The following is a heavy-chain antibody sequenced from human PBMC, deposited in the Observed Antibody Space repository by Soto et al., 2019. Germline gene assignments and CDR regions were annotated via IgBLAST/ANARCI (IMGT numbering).Heavy chain of an antibody. CDR2: IYYSGST. CDR1: GGSISSSNYY. V-gene: IGHV4-39*01. D-gene: IGHD3-10*01. CDR3: ARGEYYGSGNYFDY. Sequence: SETLSLTCTVSGGSISSSNYYWGWIRQPPGKGLEWIGSIYYSGSTYYNPSLKSRVTISVDTSKNQFSLKLSSVTAADTAVYYCARGEYYGSGNYFDYWGQGTLVTVSS. J-gene: IGHJ4*02.